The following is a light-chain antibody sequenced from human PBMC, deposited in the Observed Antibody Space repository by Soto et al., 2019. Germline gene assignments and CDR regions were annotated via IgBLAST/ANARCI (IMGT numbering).Light chain of an antibody. CDR3: QYGGA. J-gene: IGKJ3*01. CDR2: DAS. Sequence: EVLLTQSPATLSLSPGERATLSCRAGQSISYYVAWYQQKPGQAPRLLIYDASTRATDIPARFSGRGSGTDFTLTIRSLEPDDFAVYYCQYGGAFGPGTKVEIK. V-gene: IGKV3-11*01. CDR1: QSISYY.